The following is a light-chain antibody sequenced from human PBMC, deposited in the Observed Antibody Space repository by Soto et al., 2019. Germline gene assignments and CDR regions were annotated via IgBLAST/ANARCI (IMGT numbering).Light chain of an antibody. Sequence: DIQMTQSPSTLSASVGDRVTITCRASQSISSWLAWYQQKPGKAPKLLIYDGSSLESGVPSRFSGSGSGTEFTLTISSLQPDEFATYYCQQYNSYPITFGQGTRLEIK. CDR1: QSISSW. J-gene: IGKJ5*01. CDR3: QQYNSYPIT. V-gene: IGKV1-5*01. CDR2: DGS.